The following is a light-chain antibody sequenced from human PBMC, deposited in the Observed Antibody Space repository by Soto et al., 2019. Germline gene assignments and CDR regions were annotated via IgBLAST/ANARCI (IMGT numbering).Light chain of an antibody. Sequence: QSVLTQPASVSGSPGQSITISCTGTSSDVGAYNYGSWYQQYPGEAPKVIIYDVSHRPAGVSNRFSGSKSGNTASLTISGLQTQDEADYYCSSYTSATTYVFRTGTKVTVL. CDR2: DVS. CDR3: SSYTSATTYV. J-gene: IGLJ1*01. CDR1: SSDVGAYNY. V-gene: IGLV2-14*01.